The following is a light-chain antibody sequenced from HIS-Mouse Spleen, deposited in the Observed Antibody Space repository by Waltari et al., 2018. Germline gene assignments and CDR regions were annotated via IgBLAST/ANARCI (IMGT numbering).Light chain of an antibody. CDR1: RRDVGGYNY. V-gene: IGLV2-14*03. Sequence: SALPHPVSFAVSPRQSITNRRTGTRRDVGGYNYVRLYQQHPGQAPKLMIYDVSNRPSGVSNRFSGSKSGNTASLTISGIQAEDEADYYCSSYTSSSTLVFGGGTKLTVL. J-gene: IGLJ2*01. CDR2: DVS. CDR3: SSYTSSSTLV.